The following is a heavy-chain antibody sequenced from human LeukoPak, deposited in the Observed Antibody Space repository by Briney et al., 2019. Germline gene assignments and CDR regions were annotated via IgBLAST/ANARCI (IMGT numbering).Heavy chain of an antibody. D-gene: IGHD3-10*01. CDR1: GGSISSYY. Sequence: SETLSLTCTVSGGSISSYYWTWIRQPPGKGLEWIGYIYHRGSANYNPSLKSQVTISVDTSKNQFSLTLSSVTAADAAVYYCARAGDYYVSGSYLGYWGQGTLVTVSS. CDR3: ARAGDYYVSGSYLGY. V-gene: IGHV4-59*01. J-gene: IGHJ4*02. CDR2: IYHRGSA.